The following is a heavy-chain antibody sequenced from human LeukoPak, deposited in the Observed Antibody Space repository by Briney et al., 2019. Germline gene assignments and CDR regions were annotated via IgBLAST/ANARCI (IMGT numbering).Heavy chain of an antibody. CDR2: IYYLGHN. Sequence: SEPLSLTCTVPGSSISSSSYYWGWIRPPPGKGLEWFASIYYLGHNYYNPSLKSRATMSVDTSTNQFSLHLSSVPAAATPVYYCARLLYDSRGYYYFDNGGQGTLVTVSA. V-gene: IGHV4-39*01. J-gene: IGHJ4*02. CDR3: ARLLYDSRGYYYFDN. D-gene: IGHD3-22*01. CDR1: GSSISSSSYY.